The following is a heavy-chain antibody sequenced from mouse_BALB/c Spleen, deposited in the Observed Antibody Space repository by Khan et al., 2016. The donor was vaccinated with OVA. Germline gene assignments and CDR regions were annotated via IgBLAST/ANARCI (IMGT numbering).Heavy chain of an antibody. D-gene: IGHD2-12*01. J-gene: IGHJ3*01. CDR1: GFSLITYG. CDR3: ARNSYRYGFTY. CDR2: IWSGGST. Sequence: QVQLQQSGPGLVQPSQNLSITCTVSGFSLITYGVHWVRQSPGKGLEWLGVIWSGGSTDYNEAFISRLSISKDNSKSQVFFKMNSLQSDDTAIYXCARNSYRYGFTYWGRGTLVTVSS. V-gene: IGHV2-4-1*01.